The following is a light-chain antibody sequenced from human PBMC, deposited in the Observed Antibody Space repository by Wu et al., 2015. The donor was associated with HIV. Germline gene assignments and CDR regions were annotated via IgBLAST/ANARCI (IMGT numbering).Light chain of an antibody. V-gene: IGKV1-5*03. Sequence: DIQMTQSPSTLSASVGDRVTITCRASQSISSWLAWYQQKPGKAPKLLISKASSLETGVPSRFSGSGSGTEFTLTISSLQPEDFATYYCQQYSLYRTFGQGTKVEIK. CDR1: QSISSW. CDR2: KAS. CDR3: QQYSLYRT. J-gene: IGKJ1*01.